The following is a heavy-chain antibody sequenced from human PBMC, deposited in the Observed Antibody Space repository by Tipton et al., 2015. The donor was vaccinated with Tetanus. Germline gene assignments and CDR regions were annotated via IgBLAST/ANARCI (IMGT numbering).Heavy chain of an antibody. V-gene: IGHV5-51*01. D-gene: IGHD6-6*01. CDR3: ARHGSIGARLSVFDS. CDR2: IFPADSDT. CDR1: GYRISSYW. Sequence: QSGAEVKKPGESLKISRKGSGYRISSYWIGWVRQMPGRDLEWMGIIFPADSDTKYSQSFQGQLTFSANTSISTAYLQWSSLKPSVTPSYFCARHGSIGARLSVFDSWGQGTPVAFSS. J-gene: IGHJ5*01.